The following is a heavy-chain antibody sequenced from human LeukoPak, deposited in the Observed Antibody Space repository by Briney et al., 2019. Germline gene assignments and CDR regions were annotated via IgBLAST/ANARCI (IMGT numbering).Heavy chain of an antibody. D-gene: IGHD3-3*01. CDR3: ARDRYPNYDFWSGYYLDY. V-gene: IGHV3-7*01. J-gene: IGHJ4*02. CDR1: GFTFSSYW. Sequence: GGSLRLSCAASGFTFSSYWMSWVRQAPGKGLEWVANIKQDGSEKYYVDSVKGRFTISRDNAKNSLYLQMNSLRAEDTAVYYCARDRYPNYDFWSGYYLDYWGQGTLVTVSS. CDR2: IKQDGSEK.